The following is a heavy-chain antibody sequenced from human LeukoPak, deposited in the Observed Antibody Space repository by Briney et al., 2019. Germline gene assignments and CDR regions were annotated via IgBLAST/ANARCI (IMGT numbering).Heavy chain of an antibody. D-gene: IGHD6-13*01. V-gene: IGHV4-39*01. CDR1: GGSISTSSYY. Sequence: PSETLSLTCTVSGGSISTSSYYWGWIRQPPGKGLEWIGNTYYSGSTHYNPSLKSRVTTSIDTSKNQSSLEVSSVTAADTAVYFCARRGGTAAGNYFDYWGQGILVTVSS. J-gene: IGHJ4*02. CDR2: TYYSGST. CDR3: ARRGGTAAGNYFDY.